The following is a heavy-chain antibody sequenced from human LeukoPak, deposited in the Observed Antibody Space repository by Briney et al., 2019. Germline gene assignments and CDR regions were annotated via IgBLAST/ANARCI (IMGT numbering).Heavy chain of an antibody. Sequence: PSETLSLTCTVSGGSISSDYWSWIRQPPGKGLEWIGYIYYSGSTNYNPSLRSRVTISVDTSKNQFSLKLSSVTAADTAVYYCARTTEGYCRGRSCYSYYYYMDVWGKGTTVTVSS. CDR1: GGSISSDY. CDR2: IYYSGST. D-gene: IGHD2-15*01. CDR3: ARTTEGYCRGRSCYSYYYYMDV. J-gene: IGHJ6*03. V-gene: IGHV4-59*01.